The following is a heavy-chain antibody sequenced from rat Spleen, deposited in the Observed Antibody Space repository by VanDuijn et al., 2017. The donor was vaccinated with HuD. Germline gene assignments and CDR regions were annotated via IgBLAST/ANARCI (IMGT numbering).Heavy chain of an antibody. CDR1: GFTFSNAA. Sequence: VQLVESGGGLVQPKESLKISCAASGFTFSNAAMYWVRQAPGKGLEWVARIRTKPNNYATYYADSVKGRFTISRDDSKSMVYLQMDNLKTEDTAMYYCTAYDIGDSGYYVMDAWGQGASVTVSS. CDR2: IRTKPNNYAT. J-gene: IGHJ4*01. CDR3: TAYDIGDSGYYVMDA. D-gene: IGHD4-3*01. V-gene: IGHV10-5*01.